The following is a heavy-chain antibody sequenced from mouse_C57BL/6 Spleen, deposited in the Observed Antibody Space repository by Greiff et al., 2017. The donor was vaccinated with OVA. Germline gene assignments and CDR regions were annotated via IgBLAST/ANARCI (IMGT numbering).Heavy chain of an antibody. CDR1: GFTFSDYG. CDR3: ARAGSLTFDY. CDR2: ISSGSSTI. J-gene: IGHJ2*01. Sequence: DAKLVESGGGLVKPGGSLKLSCAASGFTFSDYGMHWVRQAPEKGLEWVAYISSGSSTIYYADTVKGRFTISRDNAKNTLFLQMTSLRSEDTAMYYCARAGSLTFDYWGQGTTLTVSS. V-gene: IGHV5-17*01. D-gene: IGHD1-1*01.